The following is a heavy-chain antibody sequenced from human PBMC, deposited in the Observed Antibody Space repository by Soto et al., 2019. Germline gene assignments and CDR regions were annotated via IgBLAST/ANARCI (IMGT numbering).Heavy chain of an antibody. V-gene: IGHV3-30*09. Sequence: GGSLRLSCAASGFTFSSYAMHWVRQAPGKGLEWVAAISSDGSDKYYANSVKGRFAISRDNSKNTLYVQLNRMRAEDTALYYCARDRQYGAGFIDVWGQGTTVTVSS. CDR1: GFTFSSYA. CDR3: ARDRQYGAGFIDV. J-gene: IGHJ6*02. D-gene: IGHD3-10*01. CDR2: ISSDGSDK.